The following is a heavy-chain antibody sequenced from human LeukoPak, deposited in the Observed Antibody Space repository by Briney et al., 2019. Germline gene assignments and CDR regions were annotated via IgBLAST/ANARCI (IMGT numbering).Heavy chain of an antibody. CDR2: ISAYNGNT. Sequence: ASVKVSCKASGYTFTSYGISWVRQAPGQGLEWMGWISAYNGNTNYAQKLQGRVTMTTDTSTSTAYMELRSLRSDDTAVYYCARDSTSDILTGRYYYYGMDVWGQGTTVTFSS. CDR3: ARDSTSDILTGRYYYYGMDV. D-gene: IGHD3-9*01. V-gene: IGHV1-18*01. CDR1: GYTFTSYG. J-gene: IGHJ6*02.